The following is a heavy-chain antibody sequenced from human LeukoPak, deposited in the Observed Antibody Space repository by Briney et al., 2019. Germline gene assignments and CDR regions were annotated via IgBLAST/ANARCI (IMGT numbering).Heavy chain of an antibody. D-gene: IGHD3-16*01. CDR2: IYYSGST. Sequence: PSETLSLTCSVSGGSISSYYWSWIRQPPGKGLEWIGYIYYSGSTNYSPSLKSRVTISVDTSKNQFFLKLSSVTAADTAVYYCARSGGGYYYYYGMDVWGQGTTVSVSS. J-gene: IGHJ6*02. CDR1: GGSISSYY. CDR3: ARSGGGYYYYYGMDV. V-gene: IGHV4-59*01.